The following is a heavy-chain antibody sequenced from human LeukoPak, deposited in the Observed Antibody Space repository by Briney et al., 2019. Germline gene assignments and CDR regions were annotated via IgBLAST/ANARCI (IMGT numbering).Heavy chain of an antibody. J-gene: IGHJ4*02. CDR2: IQPKSGDT. V-gene: IGHV1-2*06. D-gene: IGHD3-10*01. Sequence: GASVKVSCKASGYTFTDHHVHWVRQAPGQGLEWIGRIQPKSGDTDYAQKFQGRATMTRDTSITTAYMALTSLISDDTAVYFCASHYGPGPVWGQGTLVTVS. CDR1: GYTFTDHH. CDR3: ASHYGPGPV.